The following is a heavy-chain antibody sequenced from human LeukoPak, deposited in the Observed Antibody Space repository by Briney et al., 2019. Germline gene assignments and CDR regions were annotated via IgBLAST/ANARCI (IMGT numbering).Heavy chain of an antibody. V-gene: IGHV3-53*01. Sequence: TGGSLRLSCAASGFTVSSNYMSWVCQAPGKGLEWVSVIYSGGSTYYADSVKGRFTISRDNSKNTLYLQMNSLRAEDTAVYYCARVLDTAMGSYFDYWGQGTLVTVSS. CDR1: GFTVSSNY. J-gene: IGHJ4*02. CDR2: IYSGGST. CDR3: ARVLDTAMGSYFDY. D-gene: IGHD5-18*01.